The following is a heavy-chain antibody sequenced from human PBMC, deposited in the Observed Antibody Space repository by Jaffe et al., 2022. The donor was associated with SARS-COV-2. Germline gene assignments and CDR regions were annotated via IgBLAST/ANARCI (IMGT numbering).Heavy chain of an antibody. V-gene: IGHV3-9*01. D-gene: IGHD6-13*01. J-gene: IGHJ6*02. Sequence: EVQLVESGGGLVQPGRSLRLSCAASGFTFDDYAMHWVRQAPGKGLEWVSGISWNSGSIGYADSVKGRFTISRDNAKNSLYLQMNSLRAEDTALYYCAKDISSSFPLGDYYYGMDVWGQGTTVTVSS. CDR3: AKDISSSFPLGDYYYGMDV. CDR2: ISWNSGSI. CDR1: GFTFDDYA.